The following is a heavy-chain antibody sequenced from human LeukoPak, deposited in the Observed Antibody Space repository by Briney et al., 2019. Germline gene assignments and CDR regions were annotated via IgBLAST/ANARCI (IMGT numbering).Heavy chain of an antibody. CDR2: ISGSGGST. D-gene: IGHD5-24*01. Sequence: GGSLRLSCAASGFTFSSYAMSWVRQAPGKGLEWVSAISGSGGSTYYADSVKGRFTISRDNSKNTLYLQMNSLRAEETAVYYCAGQTSDGYNFFYMDVWGKGTTVTVSS. J-gene: IGHJ6*03. CDR1: GFTFSSYA. V-gene: IGHV3-23*01. CDR3: AGQTSDGYNFFYMDV.